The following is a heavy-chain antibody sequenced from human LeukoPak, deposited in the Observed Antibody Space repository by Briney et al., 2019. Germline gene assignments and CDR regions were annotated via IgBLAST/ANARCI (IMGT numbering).Heavy chain of an antibody. CDR3: ARDSHYYCSGGSCYAY. D-gene: IGHD2-15*01. CDR1: GGSISSYY. V-gene: IGHV4-59*01. Sequence: SETLSLTCTVSGGSISSYYWSWIRQPPGKGLEWIGYIYYSGSTNYNPSLKSRVTISVDTPKNQFSLKLSSVTAADTAVYYCARDSHYYCSGGSCYAYWGQGTLVTVSS. J-gene: IGHJ4*02. CDR2: IYYSGST.